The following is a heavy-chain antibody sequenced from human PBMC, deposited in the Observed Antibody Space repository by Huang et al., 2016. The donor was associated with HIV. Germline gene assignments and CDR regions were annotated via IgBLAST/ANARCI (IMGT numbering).Heavy chain of an antibody. CDR1: GGSLHGYY. Sequence: QVQLYQWGAGPLRPSETLSLTCGVSGGSLHGYYWNWLRQSTGRGREWIGEVTDGGSTKYNPSLKSRVTISVDTSKIQFSLNLTSVTATDTADYYCATSRSGSGWFLDIWGRGTLVSVS. V-gene: IGHV4-34*01. D-gene: IGHD6-19*01. CDR2: VTDGGST. CDR3: ATSRSGSGWFLDI. J-gene: IGHJ2*01.